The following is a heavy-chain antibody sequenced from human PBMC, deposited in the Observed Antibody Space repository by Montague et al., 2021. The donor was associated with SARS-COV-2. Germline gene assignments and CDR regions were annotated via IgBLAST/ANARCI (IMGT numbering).Heavy chain of an antibody. CDR3: AREYFDSSGLVWIDP. V-gene: IGHV4-61*08. CDR1: GDSVSSGAYY. J-gene: IGHJ5*02. D-gene: IGHD3-22*01. Sequence: SETLSLTCTVSGDSVSSGAYYWSWIRQPPGKGLEWIAYIYYSGNTYTKYNPSLESRVSISVDTSKNQFSLKLTSGSAADTAVYYCAREYFDSSGLVWIDPWGQGTPVTVSS. CDR2: IYYSGNTYT.